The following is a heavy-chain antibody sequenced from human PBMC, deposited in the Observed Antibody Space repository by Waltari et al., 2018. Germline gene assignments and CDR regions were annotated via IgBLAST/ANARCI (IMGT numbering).Heavy chain of an antibody. J-gene: IGHJ6*02. Sequence: QVQLVQSGAEVKKPGASVKVSGKAAGYTYTSYGISWVRQAPGQGLEWMGWISAYNGNTNDAQKLHGRVTMTTDTSTSTAYMELRRLRSDDTSVYYCARDRSGYYGSDYYYYYYGMHVWGQVTTVIVSS. CDR3: ARDRSGYYGSDYYYYYYGMHV. D-gene: IGHD3-10*01. CDR1: GYTYTSYG. CDR2: ISAYNGNT. V-gene: IGHV1-18*01.